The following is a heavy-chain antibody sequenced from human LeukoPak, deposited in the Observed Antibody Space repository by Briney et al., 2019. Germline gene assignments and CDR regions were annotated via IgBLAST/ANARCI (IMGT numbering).Heavy chain of an antibody. J-gene: IGHJ4*02. CDR3: AREPGYCSSTSCRTFDY. CDR1: GGTFSSYA. V-gene: IGHV1-69*04. Sequence: SVKVSCKAAGGTFSSYAISWVRQAPGQGLEWMGRIIPILGIANYAQKFQGRVTITADKSTSTAYMELSSLRSEDTAVYYCAREPGYCSSTSCRTFDYWGQGTLVTVSS. CDR2: IIPILGIA. D-gene: IGHD2-2*03.